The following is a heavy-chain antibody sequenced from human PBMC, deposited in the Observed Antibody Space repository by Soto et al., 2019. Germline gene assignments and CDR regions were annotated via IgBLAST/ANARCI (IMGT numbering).Heavy chain of an antibody. CDR2: ISYDGSNK. CDR1: GFTFSSYA. Sequence: QVQLVESGGGVVQPGRSLRLSCAASGFTFSSYAMHWVRQAPGKGLEWVAVISYDGSNKYYADSVKGRFTISRDNSKNTLYLQMNSLRAEDTAVYYCAREGYLEWLYSPVDYYYGMDVWGQGTTVTVSS. J-gene: IGHJ6*02. V-gene: IGHV3-30-3*01. CDR3: AREGYLEWLYSPVDYYYGMDV. D-gene: IGHD3-3*01.